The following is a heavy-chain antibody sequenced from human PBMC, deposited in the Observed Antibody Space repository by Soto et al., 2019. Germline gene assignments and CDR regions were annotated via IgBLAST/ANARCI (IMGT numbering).Heavy chain of an antibody. J-gene: IGHJ3*02. V-gene: IGHV3-7*01. CDR1: GFTFSSYW. Sequence: GGSLRLSCAASGFTFSSYWMSWVRQAPGKGLEWVANIKQDGSEKYYVDSVKGRFTISRDNAKNSLYLQMSSLRAEDTAVYYCARDRGKIYCSGGSCYSDAFDIWGQGTMVTVSS. CDR3: ARDRGKIYCSGGSCYSDAFDI. D-gene: IGHD2-15*01. CDR2: IKQDGSEK.